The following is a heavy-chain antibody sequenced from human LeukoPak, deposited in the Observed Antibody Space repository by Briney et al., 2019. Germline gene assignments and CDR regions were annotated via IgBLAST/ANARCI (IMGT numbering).Heavy chain of an antibody. D-gene: IGHD4-17*01. V-gene: IGHV4-59*12. CDR3: ARVATVTIDY. Sequence: SETLSLTCTVSGGSISSYYWSWIRQPPGKGLEWIGYIYYSGSTNYNPSLKSRVTISVDKSKNQFSLKLSSVTAADTAVYYCARVATVTIDYWGQGTLVTVSS. CDR2: IYYSGST. CDR1: GGSISSYY. J-gene: IGHJ4*02.